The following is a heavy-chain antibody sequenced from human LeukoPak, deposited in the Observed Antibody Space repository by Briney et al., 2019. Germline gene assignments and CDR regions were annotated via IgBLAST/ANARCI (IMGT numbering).Heavy chain of an antibody. D-gene: IGHD3-10*01. V-gene: IGHV3-21*01. CDR1: GFTFSSYS. CDR3: ARGFDTMVRGVIDFDY. J-gene: IGHJ4*02. Sequence: GGSLRLSCAASGFTFSSYSMNWVRQAPGKGLEWVSSISSSSYIYYADSVKGRFTISRDNAKNSLYLQMNSLRAEDTAVYYCARGFDTMVRGVIDFDYWGQGTLVTVSS. CDR2: ISSSSYI.